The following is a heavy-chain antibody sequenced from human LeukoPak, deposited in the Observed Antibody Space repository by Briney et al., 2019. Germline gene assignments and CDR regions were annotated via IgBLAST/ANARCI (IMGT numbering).Heavy chain of an antibody. CDR2: ISAYNGNT. CDR3: ARKNYCSGGSCYSRGWFDP. V-gene: IGHV1-18*01. CDR1: GYTFTSYG. D-gene: IGHD2-15*01. J-gene: IGHJ5*02. Sequence: ASVKVSCKASGYTFTSYGISWVRQAPGQGLEWMGWISAYNGNTNYAQKLQGRVTMTTDTSTSTAYMELRSLRSGDTAMYYCARKNYCSGGSCYSRGWFDPWGQGTLVTVSS.